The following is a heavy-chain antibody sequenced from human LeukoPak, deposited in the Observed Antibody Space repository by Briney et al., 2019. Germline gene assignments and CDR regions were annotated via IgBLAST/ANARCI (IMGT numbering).Heavy chain of an antibody. D-gene: IGHD6-13*01. CDR2: IIPIFGTA. V-gene: IGHV1-69*13. CDR1: GGTFSSYA. J-gene: IGHJ6*03. Sequence: SAKVSCKASGGTFSSYAISWVRQAPGQGLEWMGGIIPIFGTANYAQKFQGRVTITADESTSTAYMELSSLRSEDAAVYYCAILAAADRRLYYYYYMDVWGKGTTVTVSS. CDR3: AILAAADRRLYYYYYMDV.